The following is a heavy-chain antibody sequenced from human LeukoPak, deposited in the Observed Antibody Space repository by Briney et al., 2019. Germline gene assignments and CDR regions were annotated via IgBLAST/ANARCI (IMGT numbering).Heavy chain of an antibody. CDR3: ARNRDYCSGGSCYYYYGMDV. Sequence: GGSLRLSCAASGFTFSSYAMSWVRQAPGKGLEWVSAIIGSGGSTYYADSVKGRFTISRDNSKNTLYLQMNSLRAEDTAVYYCARNRDYCSGGSCYYYYGMDVWGKGTTVTVSS. V-gene: IGHV3-23*01. CDR2: IIGSGGST. D-gene: IGHD2-15*01. J-gene: IGHJ6*04. CDR1: GFTFSSYA.